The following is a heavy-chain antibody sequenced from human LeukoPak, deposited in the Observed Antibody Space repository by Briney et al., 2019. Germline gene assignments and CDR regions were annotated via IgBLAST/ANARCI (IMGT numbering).Heavy chain of an antibody. CDR2: TAYAGVNK. CDR1: GFIFSTHG. CDR3: ARDASSIFGVVMAYGMDV. Sequence: SLRLSCAASGFIFSTHGMHWVRQAPSPELEWLASTAYAGVNKNYVESVTGRLIISRDNSKKTLYLQMNWLRADDTAVYCCARDASSIFGVVMAYGMDVWGQGTTVTVSS. D-gene: IGHD3-3*01. V-gene: IGHV3-30*03. J-gene: IGHJ6*02.